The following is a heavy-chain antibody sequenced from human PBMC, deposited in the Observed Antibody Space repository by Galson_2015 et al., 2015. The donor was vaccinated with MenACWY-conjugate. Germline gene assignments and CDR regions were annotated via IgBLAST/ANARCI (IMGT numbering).Heavy chain of an antibody. J-gene: IGHJ6*04. D-gene: IGHD6-13*01. Sequence: SLRLSCAASGFTFSNYAMSWVRQAPGKGLEWVSAITGSGRGTYYADSVKGRFTISRDNSKSTLYLQMNSLRAEDTAVFYCAKDEGHSSNWYVGPDVWGKGTTVTVSS. CDR3: AKDEGHSSNWYVGPDV. CDR1: GFTFSNYA. V-gene: IGHV3-23*01. CDR2: ITGSGRGT.